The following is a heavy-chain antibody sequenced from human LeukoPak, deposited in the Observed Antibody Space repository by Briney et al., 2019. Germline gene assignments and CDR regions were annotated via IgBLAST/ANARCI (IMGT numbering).Heavy chain of an antibody. D-gene: IGHD3-10*01. CDR3: AKEQTSSGYFDY. CDR2: ISGNGGRT. J-gene: IGHJ4*02. Sequence: GGSLRLSCGASGFTFSSYEMNWVRQAPGKGLEWVAAISGNGGRTYYRDSVKGRFTISRDNPKNTLYLLMNSLSAEDTALYYCAKEQTSSGYFDYWGQGTLVTVSS. V-gene: IGHV3-23*01. CDR1: GFTFSSYE.